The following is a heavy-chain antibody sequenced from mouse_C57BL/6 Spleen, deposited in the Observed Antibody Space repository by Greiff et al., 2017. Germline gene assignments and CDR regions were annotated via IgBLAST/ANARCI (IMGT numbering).Heavy chain of an antibody. CDR3: ARHETYYGNYVWFAY. Sequence: QVQLKESGAELVKPGASVKLSCQASGYTFTEYPIHWVKQRSGQGLEWIGWFYPGSGSIKYNETFKDKATLTADKSSSTVYMELSRLTSEDSAVYFCARHETYYGNYVWFAYWGQGTLVTVSA. J-gene: IGHJ3*01. V-gene: IGHV1-62-2*01. CDR2: FYPGSGSI. D-gene: IGHD2-1*01. CDR1: GYTFTEYP.